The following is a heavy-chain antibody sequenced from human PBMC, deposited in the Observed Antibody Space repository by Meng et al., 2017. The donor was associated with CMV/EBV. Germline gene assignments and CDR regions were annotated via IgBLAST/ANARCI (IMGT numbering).Heavy chain of an antibody. CDR2: IIPVVETA. D-gene: IGHD1-26*01. Sequence: QGRLVESGAAVKKPGAAVKVSCKTSGGTFSSFAISWVRSAAGEGLEWMGVIIPVVETAIYAERFQDRVTITADDSTTTAYMELSSLRADDTSLYFCARGGDSWYSDYWGQGTLVTVSS. J-gene: IGHJ4*02. CDR3: ARGGDSWYSDY. CDR1: GGTFSSFA. V-gene: IGHV1-69*12.